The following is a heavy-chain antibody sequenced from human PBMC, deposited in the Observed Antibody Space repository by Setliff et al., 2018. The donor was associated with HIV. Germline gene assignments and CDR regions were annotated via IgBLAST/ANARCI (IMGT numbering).Heavy chain of an antibody. D-gene: IGHD3-3*01. Sequence: PSETLSLTCTVSGDSMSNSGYYWSWLRQSPGKGLEWIGSIYYSGTPYYSPSLNSRVTISLDMSKTQFFLNLSSVTAADTAVYYCAREGVNFWTPPGWFDPWGQGTLVTVSS. CDR3: AREGVNFWTPPGWFDP. J-gene: IGHJ5*02. V-gene: IGHV4-39*07. CDR2: IYYSGTP. CDR1: GDSMSNSGYY.